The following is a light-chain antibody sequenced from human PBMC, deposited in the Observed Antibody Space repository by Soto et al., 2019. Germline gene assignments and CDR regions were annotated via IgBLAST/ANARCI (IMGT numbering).Light chain of an antibody. CDR3: CSYLASSASVV. V-gene: IGLV2-23*01. Sequence: QSVLTQPASVSGSPGQSITISCTGTNSDLGTYNIVSWYQQHPGGAPKLIIYEGIKRPSGISDRFSGSRSGNTASLTISGLQAEDEAVYRCCSYLASSASVVFGGGTKVTVL. J-gene: IGLJ3*02. CDR2: EGI. CDR1: NSDLGTYNI.